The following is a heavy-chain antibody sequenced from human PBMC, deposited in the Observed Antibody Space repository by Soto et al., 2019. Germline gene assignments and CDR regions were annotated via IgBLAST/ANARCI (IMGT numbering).Heavy chain of an antibody. CDR2: ITGSSETT. CDR1: GFTFSNYA. J-gene: IGHJ4*02. V-gene: IGHV3-23*01. D-gene: IGHD2-2*01. Sequence: EVQLLESGGGLVQPGESLRLSCAASGFTFSNYAMTWVRQAPGKGLEWVSGITGSSETTYYADSVKGRFTISRDNSKNTVSLQMNGLRAEDSAVYYCAIDCARTSCSVWKLWGQGTLVTVSP. CDR3: AIDCARTSCSVWKL.